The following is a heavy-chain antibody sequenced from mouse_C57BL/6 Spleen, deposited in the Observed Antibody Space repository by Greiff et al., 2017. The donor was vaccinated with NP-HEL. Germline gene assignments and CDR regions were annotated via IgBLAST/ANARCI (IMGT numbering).Heavy chain of an antibody. D-gene: IGHD1-1*01. CDR2: INPSNGGT. V-gene: IGHV1-22*01. CDR3: ADYLRGWFAY. J-gene: IGHJ3*01. CDR1: GYTFTDYN. Sequence: EVQLQQSGPELVKPGASVKLSCKASGYTFTDYNMHWVKQSHGQSLEWIGYINPSNGGTSYNQKFKGKATLTVNKSSSTAYMELRSLTSEDSAVYYCADYLRGWFAYWGKGTLVTVSA.